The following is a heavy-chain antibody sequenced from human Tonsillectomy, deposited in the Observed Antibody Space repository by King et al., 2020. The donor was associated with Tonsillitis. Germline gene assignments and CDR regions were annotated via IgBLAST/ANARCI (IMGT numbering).Heavy chain of an antibody. D-gene: IGHD2-15*01. CDR1: GYTFTTHQ. V-gene: IGHV1-8*01. CDR3: ARSTDCTGGSCYVWNY. Sequence: QLVQSGAEVKKPGASVKVSCETSGYTFTTHQISWVRQASGQGLEWMGWMNPHSGNADYARQFQGRVTMTRDTSTNTAYMQLSSLRSEDTAVYYCARSTDCTGGSCYVWNYWGQGTLVTVSS. CDR2: MNPHSGNA. J-gene: IGHJ4*02.